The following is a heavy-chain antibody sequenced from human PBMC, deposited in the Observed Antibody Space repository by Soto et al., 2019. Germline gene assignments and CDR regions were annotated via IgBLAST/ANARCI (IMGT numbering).Heavy chain of an antibody. CDR1: GFTFSTYW. Sequence: VGSLRLSCAASGFTFSTYWMHWVRQAPGKGLVWVSRLDNDGTNTRYADSVKGRFTVSRDNGKNTVYLQMDSLRAEDTAVYYCARDGGTYFDYWGQGTLVTVSS. CDR3: ARDGGTYFDY. V-gene: IGHV3-74*01. D-gene: IGHD3-16*01. J-gene: IGHJ4*02. CDR2: LDNDGTNT.